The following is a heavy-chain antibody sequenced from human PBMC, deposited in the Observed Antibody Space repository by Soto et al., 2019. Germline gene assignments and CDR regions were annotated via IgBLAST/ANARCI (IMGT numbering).Heavy chain of an antibody. V-gene: IGHV3-23*01. Sequence: EVQLLESGGGLVQPGGSLRLSCAASGFTFSSYAMSWVRQAQGKGLEWVSSISTSGGSTYYADSVKGRFTISRDNSNNTLYLQMNSLRAEDTAVYYCSLSDRYYGMDVWGLGTTVTVSS. CDR1: GFTFSSYA. J-gene: IGHJ6*02. CDR2: ISTSGGST. CDR3: SLSDRYYGMDV.